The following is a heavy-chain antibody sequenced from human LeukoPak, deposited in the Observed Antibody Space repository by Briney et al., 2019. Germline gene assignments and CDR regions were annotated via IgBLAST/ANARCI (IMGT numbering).Heavy chain of an antibody. CDR3: ACRDLTSTWSFP. CDR1: GSRFTSYW. V-gene: IGHV5-51*01. CDR2: IYPGDLRV. J-gene: IGHJ5*02. Sequence: GASLKISCQGFGSRFTSYWIGWGRQMPGKGMEWMGVIYPGDLRVRYNPSFQGQVTISVDKSINTAYLQWVSLRASDSAMYYCACRDLTSTWSFPWGQGTLVTVSS. D-gene: IGHD6-13*01.